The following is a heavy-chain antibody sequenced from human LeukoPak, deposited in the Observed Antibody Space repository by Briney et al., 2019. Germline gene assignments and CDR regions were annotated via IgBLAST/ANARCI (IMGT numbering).Heavy chain of an antibody. CDR1: GFSFTNHY. CDR2: IYSDGST. J-gene: IGHJ4*02. D-gene: IGHD1-14*01. V-gene: IGHV3-53*01. Sequence: GGSLRLSCATSGFSFTNHYMDWVRQAPGKGLEWVSFIYSDGSTYYADSVRGRFTISRDNSKNTVYLQINSLRAEDTAVYYCARRAGIYSHPYDYWGQGTLVTVSS. CDR3: ARRAGIYSHPYDY.